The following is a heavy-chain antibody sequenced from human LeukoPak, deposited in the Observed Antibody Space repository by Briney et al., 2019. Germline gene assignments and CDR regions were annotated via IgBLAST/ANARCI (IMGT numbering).Heavy chain of an antibody. D-gene: IGHD3-16*02. V-gene: IGHV4-39*07. CDR2: IYYSGST. J-gene: IGHJ4*02. CDR3: AVRGSYRNYFDY. CDR1: GGSISSSSYH. Sequence: PSETLSLTCTVSGGSISSSSYHWGWIRQPPGKGLEWIGSIYYSGSTYYNPSLKSRVTISVDTSKNQFSLKLSSVTAADTAVYYCAVRGSYRNYFDYWGQGTLVTVSS.